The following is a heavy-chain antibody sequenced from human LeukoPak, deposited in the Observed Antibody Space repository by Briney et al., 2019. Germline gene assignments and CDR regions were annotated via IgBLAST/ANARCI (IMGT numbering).Heavy chain of an antibody. Sequence: GGSLSLSCAASGFSFRNTWMGWVRLSPGRGLEWVGWIKSNTDGGATVYTTPVKGRYTISRDDSKNTQYLQMDSMKAEDTAVYYCATDAYLLFGEFAYWGQGTLVTVSS. D-gene: IGHD3-10*01. J-gene: IGHJ4*02. V-gene: IGHV3-15*01. CDR2: IKSNTDGGAT. CDR3: ATDAYLLFGEFAY. CDR1: GFSFRNTW.